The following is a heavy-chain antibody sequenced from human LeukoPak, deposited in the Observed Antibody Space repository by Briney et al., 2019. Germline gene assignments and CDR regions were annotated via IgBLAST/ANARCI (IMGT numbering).Heavy chain of an antibody. D-gene: IGHD3-22*01. CDR2: ISAYNGIT. J-gene: IGHJ3*02. CDR1: GYTFTSYG. V-gene: IGHV1-18*01. Sequence: GASVKVSCKASGYTFTSYGISSVRQAPGQGVEWMGWISAYNGITNYAPTLPGRVTMTTDASTSTAYMELRSLRSDDTAVYYCARDHSGYYYDSSGYPDAFDIWGQGTMVTVSS. CDR3: ARDHSGYYYDSSGYPDAFDI.